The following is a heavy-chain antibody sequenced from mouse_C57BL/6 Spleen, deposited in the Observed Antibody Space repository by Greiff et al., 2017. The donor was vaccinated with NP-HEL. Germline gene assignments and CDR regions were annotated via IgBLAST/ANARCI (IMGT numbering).Heavy chain of an antibody. D-gene: IGHD2-1*01. V-gene: IGHV1-42*01. CDR2: INPSTGGT. CDR1: GYSFTGYY. Sequence: VQLQQSGPELVKPGASVKISCKASGYSFTGYYVNWVKQSPEKSLEWIGEINPSTGGTTYNQKFKAKATLTVDKSSSTAYMQLKSLTSEDSAVYYCARFVYGNLDYWGQGTTLTVSS. J-gene: IGHJ2*01. CDR3: ARFVYGNLDY.